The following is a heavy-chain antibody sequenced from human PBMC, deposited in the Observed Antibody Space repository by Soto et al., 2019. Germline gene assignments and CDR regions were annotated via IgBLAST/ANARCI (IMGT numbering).Heavy chain of an antibody. J-gene: IGHJ4*02. V-gene: IGHV3-9*01. Sequence: CAASGFTFDDYAMHWVRQVLGKGLEWVSSISWNSGNIGYADSVKGRFTISRDNSKNTLYLQMNSLRAEDTAVYYCARDSAAGYYFDYWGQGTLVTVSS. CDR2: ISWNSGNI. CDR1: GFTFDDYA. CDR3: ARDSAAGYYFDY. D-gene: IGHD6-13*01.